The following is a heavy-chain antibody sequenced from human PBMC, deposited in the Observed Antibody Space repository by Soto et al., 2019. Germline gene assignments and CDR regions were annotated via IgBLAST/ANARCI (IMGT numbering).Heavy chain of an antibody. D-gene: IGHD2-2*01. CDR3: AKSLSTAVNYGLDV. J-gene: IGHJ6*02. Sequence: EVQLLESGGGLVQPGGSLRLSCGASGFTFSDNAMTWVRQAPGKGLEWVSSISDDGDSTYYADSVKGRFAASRANSKNTLFLHMNSLGAEDTAVYYCAKSLSTAVNYGLDVWGQGTSVTVSS. V-gene: IGHV3-23*01. CDR1: GFTFSDNA. CDR2: ISDDGDST.